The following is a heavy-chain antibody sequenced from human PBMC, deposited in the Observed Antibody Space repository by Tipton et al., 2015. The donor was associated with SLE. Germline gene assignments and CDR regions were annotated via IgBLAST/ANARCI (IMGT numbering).Heavy chain of an antibody. Sequence: SLRLSCAASGLSVSSNYMSWVRQAPGKGLEWVSIIYSGDSTYYADSVKGRFTLSRDNSKNTLYLQINSLRAEDTAVYYCARGGNYFDYWGQGTLVTVSS. D-gene: IGHD2-15*01. CDR1: GLSVSSNY. CDR2: IYSGDST. J-gene: IGHJ4*02. CDR3: ARGGNYFDY. V-gene: IGHV3-53*01.